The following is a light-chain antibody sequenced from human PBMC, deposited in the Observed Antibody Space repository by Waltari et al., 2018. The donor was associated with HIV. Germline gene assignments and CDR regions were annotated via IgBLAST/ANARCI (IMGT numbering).Light chain of an antibody. CDR1: SSDIGYFNY. CDR3: AAYAGNNIVI. CDR2: DVN. J-gene: IGLJ2*01. Sequence: QSALTQPPSASGSPGQSVTVSCTGTSSDIGYFNYVSWYQHPPGKAPKLLIYDVNKRPSGVPDRFSASNSGATASLTVSGLLAEDEADYYCAAYAGNNIVIFGGGTKVTV. V-gene: IGLV2-8*01.